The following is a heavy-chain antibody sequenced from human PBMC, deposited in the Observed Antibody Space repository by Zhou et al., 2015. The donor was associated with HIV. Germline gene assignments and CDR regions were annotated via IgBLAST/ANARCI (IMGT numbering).Heavy chain of an antibody. CDR2: IIPLFGAA. Sequence: QVQLVQSGPEVKKPGSSVKISCKASGGADNFNKYAISWVRQARGQGLEWMGAIIPLFGAADYEPKFQGRVTISADKSARIAYLDLRSLRYEDTAIYYCTRDDAVVTATPLDYYGMDVWGQGTTVFVSS. D-gene: IGHD2-21*02. V-gene: IGHV1-69*06. CDR3: TRDDAVVTATPLDYYGMDV. CDR1: GGADNFNKYA. J-gene: IGHJ6*02.